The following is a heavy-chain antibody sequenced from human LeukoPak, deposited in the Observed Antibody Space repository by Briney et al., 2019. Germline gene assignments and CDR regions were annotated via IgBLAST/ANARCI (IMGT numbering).Heavy chain of an antibody. Sequence: SETLSLTCAVYGGSFSGYYWSWIRQPPGKGLEWIGEINHSGSTNYNPSLKSRVTISVDTSKNQFSLKLSSVTAADTAVYYCARGFKGDYWGQGNLVTVSS. CDR1: GGSFSGYY. CDR2: INHSGST. V-gene: IGHV4-34*01. J-gene: IGHJ4*02. CDR3: ARGFKGDY.